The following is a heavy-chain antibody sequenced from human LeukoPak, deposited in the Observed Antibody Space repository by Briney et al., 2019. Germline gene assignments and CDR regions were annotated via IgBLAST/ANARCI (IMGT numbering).Heavy chain of an antibody. V-gene: IGHV3-30-3*01. CDR1: GFTFSSYA. CDR3: ARFGLAAAIPRKGNYFDY. CDR2: ISYDGSNK. Sequence: GGSLRLSCAASGFTFSSYAMHWVRQAPGKGLEWVAVISYDGSNKYYADSVKGRFTISRDNSKNTLYLQMNSLRAEDTAVYYCARFGLAAAIPRKGNYFDYWGQGTLATVSS. J-gene: IGHJ4*02. D-gene: IGHD6-13*01.